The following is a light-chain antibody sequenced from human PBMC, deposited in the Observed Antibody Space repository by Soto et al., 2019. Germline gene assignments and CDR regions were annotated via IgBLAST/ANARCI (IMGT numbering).Light chain of an antibody. Sequence: QSVLTQSASVSGAPGQSVTISCTGSGVGNYHLVSWYQQHPRKAPKLVIYEVTKRPSGLSTRFSGSSSGNAASLTISGLQAEDEADSYCCSYAGSSTLVLFGGGTKVTVL. CDR3: CSYAGSSTLVL. J-gene: IGLJ2*01. V-gene: IGLV2-23*02. CDR2: EVT. CDR1: SGVGNYHL.